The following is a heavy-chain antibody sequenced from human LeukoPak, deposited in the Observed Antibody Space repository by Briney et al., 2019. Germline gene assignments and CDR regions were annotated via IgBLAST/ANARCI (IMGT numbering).Heavy chain of an antibody. D-gene: IGHD5-12*01. CDR1: GGSISSYY. V-gene: IGHV4-59*01. CDR3: ARDRGRATWFDP. CDR2: IYYSGST. J-gene: IGHJ5*02. Sequence: SETLSLTCTVSGGSISSYYWSWIRQPPGKGLEWIGYIYYSGSTNYNPSLKSRVTISVDTSKKQFSLKLRSVTAADTAVYYCARDRGRATWFDPWGHGTLVTVSS.